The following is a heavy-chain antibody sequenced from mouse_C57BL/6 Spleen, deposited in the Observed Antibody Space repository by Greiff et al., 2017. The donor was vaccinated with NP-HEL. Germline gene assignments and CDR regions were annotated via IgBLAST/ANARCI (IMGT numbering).Heavy chain of an antibody. CDR3: ANSIYYDYAWFAY. CDR2: IHPNSGST. J-gene: IGHJ3*01. Sequence: QVQLKQPGAELVKPGASVKLSCKASGYTFTSYWMHWVKQRPGQGLEWIGMIHPNSGSTNYNEKFKSKATLTVDKSSSTAYMQLSRLTSEDSAVYYCANSIYYDYAWFAYWGQGTLVTVSA. D-gene: IGHD2-4*01. V-gene: IGHV1-64*01. CDR1: GYTFTSYW.